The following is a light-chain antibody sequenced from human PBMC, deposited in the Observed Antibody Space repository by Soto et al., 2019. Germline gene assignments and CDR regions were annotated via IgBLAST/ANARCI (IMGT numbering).Light chain of an antibody. Sequence: QSVLTQPASVSGSPGQSITISCTGTSNDVGGYNYVSWYQHHPGKAPKLMIYDVSVRPSGVSNRFSGSKSGNTASLTISGLQAEDEAAYYCSSYSSGSTLYVFGTGTKLTVL. CDR2: DVS. CDR3: SSYSSGSTLYV. V-gene: IGLV2-14*03. CDR1: SNDVGGYNY. J-gene: IGLJ1*01.